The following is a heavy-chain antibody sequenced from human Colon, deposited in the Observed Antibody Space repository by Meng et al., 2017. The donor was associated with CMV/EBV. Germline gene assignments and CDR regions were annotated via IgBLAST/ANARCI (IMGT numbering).Heavy chain of an antibody. J-gene: IGHJ6*02. CDR2: IIPIFGTA. Sequence: VKVSCKASGGTFSSYAISWVRQAPGQGLEWMGGIIPIFGTANYAQKFQGRVTITTDESTSTAYMELSSLRSEDTAVYYCARGNTHLRLGYYFGMDVWGQGTTVTVSS. CDR3: ARGNTHLRLGYYFGMDV. CDR1: GGTFSSYA. V-gene: IGHV1-69*13. D-gene: IGHD2/OR15-2a*01.